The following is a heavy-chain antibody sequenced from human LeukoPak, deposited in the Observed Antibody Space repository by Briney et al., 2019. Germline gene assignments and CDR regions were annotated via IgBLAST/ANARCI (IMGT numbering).Heavy chain of an antibody. J-gene: IGHJ5*02. V-gene: IGHV5-51*01. CDR3: ARHPGSADVQGDNWFDP. Sequence: GESLKISCQGSGYSFRSYWIGWLRQMPGKGLEWMGIIYPGDSDTRYSPSFQGQVTISADKSISTAYLEWSSLKASDSAMYYCARHPGSADVQGDNWFDPWGQGTLVTVSS. D-gene: IGHD3-10*02. CDR1: GYSFRSYW. CDR2: IYPGDSDT.